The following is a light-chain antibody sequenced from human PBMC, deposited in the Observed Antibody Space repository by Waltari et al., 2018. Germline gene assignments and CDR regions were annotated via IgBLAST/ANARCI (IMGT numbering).Light chain of an antibody. Sequence: QSALTQPASVSGSPGQSITISCTGTSSDVGGYKHVSWYQQHPGKAPKLIIYEVSNRPSGVSNRFSGSKSGNTASLTISGLQAEDEADYYCSSYTSSSTLGVVFGGGTKLTVL. J-gene: IGLJ2*01. V-gene: IGLV2-14*01. CDR1: SSDVGGYKH. CDR2: EVS. CDR3: SSYTSSSTLGVV.